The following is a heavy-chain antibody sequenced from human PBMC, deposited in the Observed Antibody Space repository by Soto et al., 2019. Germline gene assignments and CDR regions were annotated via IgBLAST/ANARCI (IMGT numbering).Heavy chain of an antibody. CDR1: GFSLSTGGVG. V-gene: IGHV2-5*02. Sequence: QITLKESGPTLVKPTQTLTLTCTFSGFSLSTGGVGVGWIRQPPGKSLEWLALIYWDDDKRYSPSLKSRLTITKDTSQNQVVLTMTNMDPVDTATYYCARFHKNTFAGLIAYFDYWGQGTLVTVSS. D-gene: IGHD3-16*02. J-gene: IGHJ4*02. CDR3: ARFHKNTFAGLIAYFDY. CDR2: IYWDDDK.